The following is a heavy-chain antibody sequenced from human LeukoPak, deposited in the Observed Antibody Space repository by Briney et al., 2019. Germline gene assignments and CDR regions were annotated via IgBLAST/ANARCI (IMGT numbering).Heavy chain of an antibody. CDR1: GFTFSSYE. Sequence: GGSLRLSCAASGFTFSSYEMNWVRQAPGKGLEWVSYISSSGSTIYYADSVKGRFTIPRDNAKNSLYLQMNSLRAEDTAVYYCANYYGSGALGRHGMDVWGKGTTVTVSS. CDR3: ANYYGSGALGRHGMDV. CDR2: ISSSGSTI. V-gene: IGHV3-48*03. D-gene: IGHD3-10*01. J-gene: IGHJ6*04.